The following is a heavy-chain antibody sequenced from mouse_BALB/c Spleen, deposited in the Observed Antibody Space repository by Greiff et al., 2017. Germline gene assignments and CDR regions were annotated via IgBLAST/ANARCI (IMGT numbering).Heavy chain of an antibody. D-gene: IGHD1-2*01. CDR1: GFNIKDTY. J-gene: IGHJ2*01. CDR2: IDPANGNT. Sequence: EVQLQQSGAELVKPGASVKLSCTASGFNIKDTYMHWVKQRPEQGLEWIGRIDPANGNTKYDPKFQGKATLTADTSSNTAYLQLSSLTSEDTAVYYCASITTAHFDYWGQGTTLTVSS. V-gene: IGHV14-3*02. CDR3: ASITTAHFDY.